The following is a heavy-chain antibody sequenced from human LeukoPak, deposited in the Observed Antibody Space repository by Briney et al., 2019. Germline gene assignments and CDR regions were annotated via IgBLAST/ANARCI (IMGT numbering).Heavy chain of an antibody. Sequence: PGGSLRLSCAASGFTFSSYGMSWVRQAPGKGLAWVSAISGSGGSTYYADSVKGRFTISRDNSKNTLYLQMNSPRAEDTAVYYCARSPAGANYYLDVWGKGTTVTISS. CDR1: GFTFSSYG. CDR3: ARSPAGANYYLDV. V-gene: IGHV3-23*01. J-gene: IGHJ6*03. CDR2: ISGSGGST. D-gene: IGHD1-14*01.